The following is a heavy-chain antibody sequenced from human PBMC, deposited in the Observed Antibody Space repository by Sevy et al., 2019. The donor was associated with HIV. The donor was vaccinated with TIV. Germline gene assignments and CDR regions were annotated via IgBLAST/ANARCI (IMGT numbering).Heavy chain of an antibody. Sequence: GGSLRLSCAASGFTFSNAWMSWVRQAPGKGLEWVGRIKSKTDCGTTDYAAPVKGRFTISRDDAKNTLYLQMTSLKTKDTAIYSCTTDTKKRGLPGLLDYWGQGTLVTVSS. CDR3: TTDTKKRGLPGLLDY. V-gene: IGHV3-15*01. J-gene: IGHJ4*02. CDR2: IKSKTDCGTT. D-gene: IGHD1-26*01. CDR1: GFTFSNAW.